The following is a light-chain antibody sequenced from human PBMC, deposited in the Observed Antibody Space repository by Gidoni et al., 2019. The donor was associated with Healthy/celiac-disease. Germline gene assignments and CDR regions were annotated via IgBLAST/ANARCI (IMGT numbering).Light chain of an antibody. CDR2: AAS. CDR1: QSISSY. J-gene: IGKJ1*01. CDR3: RQSYSTPPT. V-gene: IGKV1-39*01. Sequence: DIQMTQSPSSLSASVGARVTITCRASQSISSYLNWYQQKPGKAPKLLIYAASSLQSGVPSRFSSSRAGTDFTLTISSLQPEDFATYYCRQSYSTPPTFGQGTKVEIK.